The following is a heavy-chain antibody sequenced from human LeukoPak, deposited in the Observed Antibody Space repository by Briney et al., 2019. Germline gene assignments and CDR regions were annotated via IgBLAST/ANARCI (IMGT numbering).Heavy chain of an antibody. Sequence: RPGGSLRLSCAASGFNFEDHGMSWVRQTPGKGLDWVSGINWNGGSTGYGDSVKGRFTISRDNAKNSLYMQMNSLRAEDTALYYCASGDRNGWYFDCWGQGTLVTVSS. CDR3: ASGDRNGWYFDC. V-gene: IGHV3-20*04. J-gene: IGHJ4*02. D-gene: IGHD6-19*01. CDR1: GFNFEDHG. CDR2: INWNGGST.